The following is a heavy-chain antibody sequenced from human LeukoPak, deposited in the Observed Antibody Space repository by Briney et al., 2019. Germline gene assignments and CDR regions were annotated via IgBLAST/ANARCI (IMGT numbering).Heavy chain of an antibody. V-gene: IGHV4-59*08. J-gene: IGHJ4*02. CDR2: IYYSGST. CDR1: GGSFSGYH. CDR3: ARAVSGRFDY. Sequence: SETLSLTCAVYGGSFSGYHWGWIRQPPGKGLEWTGYIYYSGSTNYNPSLKSRVTISVDTSKNQFSLKLSSVTAADTAIYYCARAVSGRFDYWGQGTLVTVSS. D-gene: IGHD6-19*01.